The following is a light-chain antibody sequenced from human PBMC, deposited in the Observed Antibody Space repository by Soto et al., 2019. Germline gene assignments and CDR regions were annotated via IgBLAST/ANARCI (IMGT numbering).Light chain of an antibody. Sequence: DIQMTQSPSTLSASVGDRVTFTCRASQSVSSWLAWYQQKPGKAPRLLIYVVSSLESGVPSRFSGSGSGTEFTLTISSLQPDDSATYYCQQYKTYWTFGQGTKVDIK. CDR3: QQYKTYWT. V-gene: IGKV1-5*01. CDR1: QSVSSW. CDR2: VVS. J-gene: IGKJ1*01.